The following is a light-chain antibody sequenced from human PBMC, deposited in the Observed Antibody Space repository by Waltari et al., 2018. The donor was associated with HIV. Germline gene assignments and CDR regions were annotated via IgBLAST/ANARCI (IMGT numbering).Light chain of an antibody. CDR1: SSNIGAGYD. CDR2: GNS. Sequence: QSVLTQPPSVSGAPGQRVTIPCTGSSSNIGAGYDLPWYQQLPGTAPKLLIYGNSNRPSGVPDRFSGSKSGTSASLAITGLQAEDEADYYCQSYDSSLSGPWVFGGGTKLTVL. J-gene: IGLJ3*02. CDR3: QSYDSSLSGPWV. V-gene: IGLV1-40*01.